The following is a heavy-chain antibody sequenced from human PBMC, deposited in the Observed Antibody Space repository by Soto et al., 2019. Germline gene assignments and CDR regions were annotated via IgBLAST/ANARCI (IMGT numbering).Heavy chain of an antibody. CDR1: GDSISSYY. J-gene: IGHJ4*02. V-gene: IGHV4-59*01. D-gene: IGHD4-4*01. Sequence: QVQLQESGPGLVKPSETLSLTCAVSGDSISSYYCMWIRQPPGKGLESIGYLYYGRSANYNPSLKSRVTMSVDTSTNQCSLTLSSMTAAETAGYYCALRNMAVMPEYWGQGTLVTVSS. CDR3: ALRNMAVMPEY. CDR2: LYYGRSA.